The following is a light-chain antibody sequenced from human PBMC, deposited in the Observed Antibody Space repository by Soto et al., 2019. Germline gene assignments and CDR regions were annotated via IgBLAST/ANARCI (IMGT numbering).Light chain of an antibody. J-gene: IGLJ2*01. V-gene: IGLV3-25*02. Sequence: SYELTQPPSVSVSPGQTARVTGSGDALPKQYAYWYQQKPGQAPGVVIYKDTERPSGIPERFSGSISGTTVTLTISGVQAEDEADYYCQSSDSSGTYVVFGGGTKLTVL. CDR2: KDT. CDR1: ALPKQY. CDR3: QSSDSSGTYVV.